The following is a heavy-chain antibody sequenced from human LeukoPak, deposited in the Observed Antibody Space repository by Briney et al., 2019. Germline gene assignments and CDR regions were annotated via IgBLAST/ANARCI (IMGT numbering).Heavy chain of an antibody. V-gene: IGHV5-51*01. Sequence: GESPKISCKGSGYSFSNYWIGWVRQMPGKGLECMGIIYPGDSETRYSPSFQGEVTISADKSISTAYLQWSSLKASDTAMYYCARRLCSGGTCGFDYWGRGTLVTVSS. CDR3: ARRLCSGGTCGFDY. CDR2: IYPGDSET. CDR1: GYSFSNYW. J-gene: IGHJ4*02. D-gene: IGHD2-15*01.